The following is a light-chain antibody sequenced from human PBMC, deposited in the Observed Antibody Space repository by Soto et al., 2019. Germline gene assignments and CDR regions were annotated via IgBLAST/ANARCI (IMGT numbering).Light chain of an antibody. CDR1: QSVANNS. CDR2: GAS. Sequence: ETVLTQSPGTLSLSPGETATLSCRASQSVANNSLAWYQQKPGQAPRLLVYGASGRATDIPDRFSGRGSGTDFTLTINRLEPEDFAVYYCQNYDTSPYTFGQGTKLEIK. V-gene: IGKV3-20*01. CDR3: QNYDTSPYT. J-gene: IGKJ2*01.